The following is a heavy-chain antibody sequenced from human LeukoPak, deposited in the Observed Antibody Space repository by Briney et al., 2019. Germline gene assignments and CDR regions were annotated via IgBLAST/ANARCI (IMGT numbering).Heavy chain of an antibody. CDR1: GFTFTSYA. V-gene: IGHV3-23*01. J-gene: IGHJ3*02. CDR3: AKDLGDIVATIAGAFDI. CDR2: ISGSGGST. D-gene: IGHD5-12*01. Sequence: PGGSLRLSCAASGFTFTSYAMSRVRQGPGKGLEWGSAISGSGGSTYYADSVKGRFTISRDNSKNTLYLQMNSLRAEDTAVYYCAKDLGDIVATIAGAFDIWGQGTMVTVPS.